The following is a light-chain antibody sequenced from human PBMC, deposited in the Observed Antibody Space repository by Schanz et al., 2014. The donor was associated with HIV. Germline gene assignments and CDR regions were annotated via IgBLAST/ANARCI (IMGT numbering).Light chain of an antibody. J-gene: IGLJ3*02. CDR2: DVT. CDR3: STYTTSNTWV. Sequence: SALTQPASVSGSPGQSITISCTGASMAFSSSNFVSWYQQHPGEAPRLIIYDVTSRPSGISTRFSASKSGDTASLTISGLQSEDEGDYYCSTYTTSNTWVFGGGTKLTVL. V-gene: IGLV2-14*03. CDR1: SMAFSSSNF.